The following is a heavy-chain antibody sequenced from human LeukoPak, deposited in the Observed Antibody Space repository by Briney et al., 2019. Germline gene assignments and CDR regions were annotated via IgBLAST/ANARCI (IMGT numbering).Heavy chain of an antibody. D-gene: IGHD6-13*01. CDR3: ARGRYVTTRGGAAAGFLDY. Sequence: SETLSLTCAVYGGSFSGYYWSWIRQPPGKGLEWIGSIYYSGNTYYNPSLKSRVTISVDTSKNQFSLRLSSVTAADTAVYYCARGRYVTTRGGAAAGFLDYWGQGTLVTVST. CDR2: IYYSGNT. V-gene: IGHV4-34*01. J-gene: IGHJ4*02. CDR1: GGSFSGYY.